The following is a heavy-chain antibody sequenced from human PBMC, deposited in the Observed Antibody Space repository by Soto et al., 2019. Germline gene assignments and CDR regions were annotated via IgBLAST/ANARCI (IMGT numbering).Heavy chain of an antibody. CDR3: AKAPITMVPGESYYYGMDV. CDR2: ISGSGGST. V-gene: IGHV3-23*01. CDR1: GFTFSSYA. D-gene: IGHD3-10*01. J-gene: IGHJ6*02. Sequence: QPGGSLRLSCAASGFTFSSYAMSWVRQAPGKGLEWVSAISGSGGSTYYADSVKGRFTISRDNSKNTLYLQMNSLRAEDTAVYYCAKAPITMVPGESYYYGMDVWGQGTTVTVSS.